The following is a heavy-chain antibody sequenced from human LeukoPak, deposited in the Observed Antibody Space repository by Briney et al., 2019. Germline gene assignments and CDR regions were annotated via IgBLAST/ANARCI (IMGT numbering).Heavy chain of an antibody. D-gene: IGHD1-26*01. CDR3: ARDHSGSYYGAGY. V-gene: IGHV1-2*02. Sequence: ASVEVSCKASGYTFTGYYMHWVRQAPGQGLEWMGWINPNSGGTNYAQKFQGRVTMTRDTSISTAYMELSRLRSDDTAVYYCARDHSGSYYGAGYWGQGTLVTVSS. J-gene: IGHJ4*02. CDR1: GYTFTGYY. CDR2: INPNSGGT.